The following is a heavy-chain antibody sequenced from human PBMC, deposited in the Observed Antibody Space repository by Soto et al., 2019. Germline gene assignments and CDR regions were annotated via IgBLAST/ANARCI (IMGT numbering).Heavy chain of an antibody. Sequence: LSLTCTVSGASISYGGFSWSWIRQSPGKGLEWIGYISHLENTYLHPSFKSRLTMSIDRTRNQFSLKLSSVTAADMAVYYCARGSGYDSFDYWGQGVLVTVSS. CDR1: GASISYGGFS. V-gene: IGHV4-30-2*06. CDR3: ARGSGYDSFDY. D-gene: IGHD5-12*01. CDR2: ISHLENT. J-gene: IGHJ4*02.